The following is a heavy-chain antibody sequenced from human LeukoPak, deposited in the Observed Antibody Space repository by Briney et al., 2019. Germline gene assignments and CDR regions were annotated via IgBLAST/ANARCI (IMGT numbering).Heavy chain of an antibody. V-gene: IGHV3-23*01. CDR3: ARGYCSGGSCTWGLSDS. J-gene: IGHJ4*02. D-gene: IGHD2-15*01. Sequence: GGSLRLSCVASGFIFSTHAMSWVRLAPGRGLEWVSTISDSGGSTYYTESVKGRFTISRDNSMSTLSLQMKSLRVEDTALYYCARGYCSGGSCTWGLSDSWGQGTLVTVSS. CDR2: ISDSGGST. CDR1: GFIFSTHA.